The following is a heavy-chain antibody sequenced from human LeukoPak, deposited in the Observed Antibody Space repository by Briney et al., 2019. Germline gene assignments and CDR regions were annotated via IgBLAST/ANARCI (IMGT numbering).Heavy chain of an antibody. J-gene: IGHJ4*02. Sequence: TGGSLRLSCAASGFIFSNYAMHWVRQAPGKGLEWLIFISYDGSNKYYADSVKGRFTISRDDSNTTLYLQMNSLRAEDTAAYYCARDTFVPDFWGQGTLVTVSS. D-gene: IGHD3-10*02. CDR3: ARDTFVPDF. V-gene: IGHV3-30*04. CDR2: ISYDGSNK. CDR1: GFIFSNYA.